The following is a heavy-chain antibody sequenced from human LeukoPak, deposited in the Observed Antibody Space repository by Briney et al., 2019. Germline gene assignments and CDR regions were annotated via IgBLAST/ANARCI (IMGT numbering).Heavy chain of an antibody. CDR1: GYTFPTYG. D-gene: IGHD3-22*01. V-gene: IGHV1-18*01. CDR2: ISAYNGNT. Sequence: GSVQVSCKASGYTFPTYGISWVRQAPGQGLEWMGWISAYNGNTNYAQKLQGRVTMTTDTSTSTAYMELRSLRSDDTAVYYCARVGEGEYYYDSSGYAYWGQGTLVTVSS. J-gene: IGHJ4*02. CDR3: ARVGEGEYYYDSSGYAY.